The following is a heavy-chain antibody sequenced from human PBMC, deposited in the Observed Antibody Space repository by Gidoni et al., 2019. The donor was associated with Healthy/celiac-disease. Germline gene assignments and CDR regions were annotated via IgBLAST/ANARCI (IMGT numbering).Heavy chain of an antibody. V-gene: IGHV3-30*18. J-gene: IGHJ4*02. CDR3: AKSLSLWELSSEFDY. D-gene: IGHD1-26*01. CDR1: GFTFRSDG. Sequence: QVQLVESGGGVVQPGRSLRLSCAASGFTFRSDGMHWVRQAPGKGLEWVAVISYDGSKKYYADSVKGRFTISRDNSKNTLYLQMNSLRAEDTAVYYCAKSLSLWELSSEFDYWGQGTLVTVSS. CDR2: ISYDGSKK.